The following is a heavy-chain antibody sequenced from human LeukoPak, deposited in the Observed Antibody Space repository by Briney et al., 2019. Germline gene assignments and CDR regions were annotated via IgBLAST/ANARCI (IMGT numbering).Heavy chain of an antibody. D-gene: IGHD3-3*01. CDR1: GGSFSGYC. CDR2: INHSGST. Sequence: PSETLSLTCAVYGGSFSGYCWSWIRQPPGKGLEWIGEINHSGSTNYNPSLKSRVTISVDTSKNQFSLKLSSVTAADTAVYYCASVYYDFWSGYSGPDYWGQGTLVTVSS. J-gene: IGHJ4*02. CDR3: ASVYYDFWSGYSGPDY. V-gene: IGHV4-34*01.